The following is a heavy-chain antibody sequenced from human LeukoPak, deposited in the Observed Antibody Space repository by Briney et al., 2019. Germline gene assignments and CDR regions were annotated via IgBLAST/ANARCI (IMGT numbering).Heavy chain of an antibody. J-gene: IGHJ1*01. D-gene: IGHD6-19*01. V-gene: IGHV4-59*01. Sequence: ASETLSLTCTVSGGSISSYYWSWIRPPPGKGLEWIGYIYYSGSTNYNPSLKSRVTISVDTSKNQFSLKLSSVTAADTAVYYCARVGSSGSFQHWGQGTLVTVSS. CDR2: IYYSGST. CDR3: ARVGSSGSFQH. CDR1: GGSISSYY.